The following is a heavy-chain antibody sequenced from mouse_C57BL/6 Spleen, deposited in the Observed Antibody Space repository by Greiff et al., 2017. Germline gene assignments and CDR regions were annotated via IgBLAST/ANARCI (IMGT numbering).Heavy chain of an antibody. J-gene: IGHJ2*01. CDR3: ARSEGNYDFDY. CDR2: INPGSGGT. CDR1: GYAFTNYL. Sequence: VKLMESGAELVRPGTSVKVSCKASGYAFTNYLIEWVKQRPGQGLEWIGVINPGSGGTNYNEKFKGKATLTADKSSSTAYMQLSSLTSEDSAVYFCARSEGNYDFDYWGQGTTLTVSS. V-gene: IGHV1-54*01. D-gene: IGHD2-1*01.